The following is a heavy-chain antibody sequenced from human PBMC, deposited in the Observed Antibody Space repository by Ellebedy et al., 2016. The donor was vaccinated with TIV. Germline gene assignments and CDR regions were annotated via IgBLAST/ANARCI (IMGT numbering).Heavy chain of an antibody. CDR3: AREEICSSTSCYYYYGMDV. CDR2: INPSGGST. V-gene: IGHV1-46*01. Sequence: ASVKVSCXASGYTFTSYYMHWVRQAPGQGLEWMGIINPSGGSTSYAQKFQGRVTMTRDTSTSTAYMELSRLRSDDTAVYYCAREEICSSTSCYYYYGMDVWGQGTTVTVSS. J-gene: IGHJ6*02. CDR1: GYTFTSYY. D-gene: IGHD2-2*01.